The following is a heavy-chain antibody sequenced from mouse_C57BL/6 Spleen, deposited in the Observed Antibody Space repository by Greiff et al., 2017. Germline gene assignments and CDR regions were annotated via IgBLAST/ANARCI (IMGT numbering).Heavy chain of an antibody. J-gene: IGHJ2*01. CDR2: ILPESGDT. V-gene: IGHV1-9*01. CDR3: ARSSGYFDYFDD. CDR1: GYTFTGYW. Sequence: VQLQQSGAELMKPGASVKLSRKATGYTFTGYWIEWVKQRPVHGLEWIGEILPESGDTNYNEKFKGKATFTADKSSNTAYVQLSRLTTEDSAIYYCARSSGYFDYFDDWGQGTTLTVSS. D-gene: IGHD2-3*01.